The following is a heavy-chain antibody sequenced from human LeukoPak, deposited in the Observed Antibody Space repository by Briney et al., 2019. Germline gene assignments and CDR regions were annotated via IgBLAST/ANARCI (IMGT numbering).Heavy chain of an antibody. V-gene: IGHV1-46*02. Sequence: GSSVKVSSKASVYTINNILWVRQAPAQGLEWMGIINPSGGTSYAQKFQSRVTMTRDTYTGTVYMELRRLTSEHTAVYYCAREGGYCVDPRGEGTLVTVSS. CDR3: AREGGYCVDP. J-gene: IGHJ5*02. CDR1: VYTINN. D-gene: IGHD2-15*01. CDR2: INPSGGT.